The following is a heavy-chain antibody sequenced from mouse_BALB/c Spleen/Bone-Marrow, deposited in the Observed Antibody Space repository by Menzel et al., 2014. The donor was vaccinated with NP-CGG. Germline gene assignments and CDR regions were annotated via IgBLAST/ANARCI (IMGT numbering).Heavy chain of an antibody. Sequence: EVQLQQSGPELEKPGASVKISCKASGYSFTDYNMNWVKQSNGKSLEWIGNIDPYYGSTNYNQKFKGKATLTVDKSSSTAYMQLKSLTSEDSAVYYCARSDYRYDPYAMDYWGQGTSVTVSS. CDR1: GYSFTDYN. CDR2: IDPYYGST. V-gene: IGHV1-39*01. CDR3: ARSDYRYDPYAMDY. D-gene: IGHD2-14*01. J-gene: IGHJ4*01.